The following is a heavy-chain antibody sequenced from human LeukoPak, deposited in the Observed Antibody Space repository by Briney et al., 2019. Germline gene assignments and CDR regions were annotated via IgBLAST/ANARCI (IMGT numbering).Heavy chain of an antibody. CDR1: GFTFSSYA. CDR2: ISSNGGST. Sequence: GGSLRLSCAASGFTFSSYAMHWVRQAPGKGLEYVSAISSNGGSTYYANSVKGRFTISRDNSKNTLYLQMGSLRAEDMAVYYCARERDYYFDYWGQGTLVTVSS. V-gene: IGHV3-64*01. CDR3: ARERDYYFDY. J-gene: IGHJ4*02. D-gene: IGHD3/OR15-3a*01.